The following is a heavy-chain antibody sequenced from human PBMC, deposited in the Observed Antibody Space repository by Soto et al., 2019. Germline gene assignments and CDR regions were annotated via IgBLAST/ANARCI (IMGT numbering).Heavy chain of an antibody. D-gene: IGHD1-1*01. CDR1: GGFVSSGSYY. J-gene: IGHJ3*02. CDR2: MSHSGGT. CDR3: ARVERGTATTVVDAFDI. Sequence: QVQLQQWGAGLLKPSETLSLTCAVYGGFVSSGSYYWSWIRQPPGKGLEWIGEMSHSGGTHFNPSFKSQVTISVATSKNQFSLKMSSVTAADTALYYCARVERGTATTVVDAFDIWGPGTMVTVSS. V-gene: IGHV4-34*01.